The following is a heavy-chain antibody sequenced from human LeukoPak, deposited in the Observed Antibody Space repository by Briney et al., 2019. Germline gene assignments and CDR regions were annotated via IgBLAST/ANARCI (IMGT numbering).Heavy chain of an antibody. CDR1: GYTLTELS. D-gene: IGHD1-20*01. J-gene: IGHJ4*02. V-gene: IGHV1-24*01. CDR3: ATDWEYNWNYFSY. CDR2: FDPEDGET. Sequence: RASVKVSCKVSGYTLTELSMHWVRQAPGKGLEWMGGFDPEDGETIYARKFQGRVTMTEDTSTDTAYMELSSLRSEDTAVYYCATDWEYNWNYFSYWGQGTPVTVSS.